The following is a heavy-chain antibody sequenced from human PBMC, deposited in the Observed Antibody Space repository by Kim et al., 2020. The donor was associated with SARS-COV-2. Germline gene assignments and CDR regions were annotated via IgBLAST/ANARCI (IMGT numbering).Heavy chain of an antibody. CDR1: GFTFGDYA. D-gene: IGHD4-17*01. Sequence: GGSLRLSCAASGFTFGDYAMHWVRQAPGKGLEWVSGISWNSGSIGYADSVKGRFTISRDNAKNSLYLQMNSLRAEDTALYYCAKDIMDGDYGGNAGRPIGFDIWGQGTMVTVSS. V-gene: IGHV3-9*01. J-gene: IGHJ3*02. CDR2: ISWNSGSI. CDR3: AKDIMDGDYGGNAGRPIGFDI.